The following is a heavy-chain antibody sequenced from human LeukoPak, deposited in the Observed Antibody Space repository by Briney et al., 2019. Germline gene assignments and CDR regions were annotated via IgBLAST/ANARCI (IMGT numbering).Heavy chain of an antibody. Sequence: SETLSLTCAVYGGSFSGYYWSWVRQPPGKGLEWIGEINHSGSTNYNPSLKSRVTISVDTSKNQFSLKLSSVTAADTAVYYCARKITMVRSYGMDVWGQGTTVTVSS. D-gene: IGHD3-10*01. V-gene: IGHV4-34*01. CDR1: GGSFSGYY. CDR2: INHSGST. CDR3: ARKITMVRSYGMDV. J-gene: IGHJ6*02.